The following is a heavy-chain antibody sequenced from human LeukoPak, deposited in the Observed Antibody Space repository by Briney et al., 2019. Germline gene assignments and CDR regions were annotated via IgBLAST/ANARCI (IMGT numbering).Heavy chain of an antibody. CDR1: GFTFSSYW. Sequence: PGGSLRLSCAASGFTFSSYWMHWVRQAPGKGLVWVSRINSDGRSTNYADAVKGRFTISRDNAKNTLDPQMNSLRAEDTAVYYCAREFVGYSSSGMDVWVKGTTVTVSS. CDR2: INSDGRST. J-gene: IGHJ6*04. V-gene: IGHV3-74*01. D-gene: IGHD6-6*01. CDR3: AREFVGYSSSGMDV.